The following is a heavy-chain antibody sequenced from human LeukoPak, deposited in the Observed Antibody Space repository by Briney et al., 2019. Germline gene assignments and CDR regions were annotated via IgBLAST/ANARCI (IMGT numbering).Heavy chain of an antibody. D-gene: IGHD3-3*01. J-gene: IGHJ4*02. CDR2: IYYSGDT. Sequence: PSETLSLTCTVSGGSISSYYWSWIRQPPGKGLEWIGYIYYSGDTTYNPSLKSRVSISIDTSKNQFSLKLTSVTAADTAVYYCARDGYGFWSGYYKFDYWGPGSLVTVSS. V-gene: IGHV4-4*08. CDR3: ARDGYGFWSGYYKFDY. CDR1: GGSISSYY.